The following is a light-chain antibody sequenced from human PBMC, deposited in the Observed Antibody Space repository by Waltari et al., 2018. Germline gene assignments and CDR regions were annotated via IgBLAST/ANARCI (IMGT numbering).Light chain of an antibody. V-gene: IGKV4-1*01. Sequence: DIVMTQSPDSLAVSLGERATINCESSQTVLYSPNIQNFLAWYQQKPGQPLKLLIYWASTRASGVPDRFSGSGSGTRFTLTITSLQAEDVAVYYCQQYYGIPLTFGGGTKVEIK. CDR2: WAS. J-gene: IGKJ4*01. CDR1: QTVLYSPNIQNF. CDR3: QQYYGIPLT.